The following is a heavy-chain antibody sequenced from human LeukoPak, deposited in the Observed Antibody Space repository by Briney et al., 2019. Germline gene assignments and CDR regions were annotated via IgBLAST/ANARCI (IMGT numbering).Heavy chain of an antibody. CDR1: GGTFSSYA. Sequence: ASVKVSCKASGGTFSSYAISWVRQAPGQGLEWMGGIIPIFGTANYAQTFQGRVTITADESTSTAYMELSSLRAEDTAVYYCARQQQLGQSYYGMDVWGQGTTVTVSS. CDR2: IIPIFGTA. D-gene: IGHD6-13*01. J-gene: IGHJ6*02. CDR3: ARQQQLGQSYYGMDV. V-gene: IGHV1-69*13.